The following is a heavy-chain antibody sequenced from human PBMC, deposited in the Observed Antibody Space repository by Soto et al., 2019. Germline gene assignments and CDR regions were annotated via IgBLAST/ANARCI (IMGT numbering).Heavy chain of an antibody. CDR3: AREGGSRYFDWLYSNYGMDV. CDR2: IIPIFGTA. D-gene: IGHD3-9*01. V-gene: IGHV1-69*05. Sequence: SVKVSCKASGGTFSSYAISWVRQAPGQGLEWMGGIIPIFGTANYAQKLQGRVTMTTDTSTSTAYMELRSLRSDDTAVYYCAREGGSRYFDWLYSNYGMDVWGQGTTVTVSS. CDR1: GGTFSSYA. J-gene: IGHJ6*02.